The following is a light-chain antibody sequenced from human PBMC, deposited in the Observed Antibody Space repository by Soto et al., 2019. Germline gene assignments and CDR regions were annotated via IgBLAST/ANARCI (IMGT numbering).Light chain of an antibody. V-gene: IGLV4-69*01. J-gene: IGLJ2*01. CDR3: QTWGTGYVV. CDR1: SGHSTYA. Sequence: QLVLTQSPSASASLGASVKLTCTLSSGHSTYAIAWHQQQPEKGPRYLMRLYSDGSHNKGDGMPDRFSGSSSGAERYLTISSLQSEDEADYYRQTWGTGYVVFGGGTKPTVL. CDR2: LYSDGSH.